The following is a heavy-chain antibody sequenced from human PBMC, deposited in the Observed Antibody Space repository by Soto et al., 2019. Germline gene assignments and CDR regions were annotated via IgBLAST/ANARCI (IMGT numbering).Heavy chain of an antibody. CDR3: ARSIRGYRPTDTTFDY. CDR1: GYTFTSYG. CDR2: ISAYNGNT. J-gene: IGHJ4*02. Sequence: QVQLVQSGAEVKKPGASVKVSCKASGYTFTSYGICWVRQAPGQGLEWMGWISAYNGNTNYAQKLQGRVTMTTDTSTSTAYMELRSLRSDDTAVYYCARSIRGYRPTDTTFDYWGQGTLVTVSS. V-gene: IGHV1-18*01. D-gene: IGHD1-26*01.